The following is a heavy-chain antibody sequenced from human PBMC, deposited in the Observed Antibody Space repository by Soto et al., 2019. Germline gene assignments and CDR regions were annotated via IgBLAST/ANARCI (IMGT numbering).Heavy chain of an antibody. Sequence: EVQLVESGGGLVQPGGSLRLSCAASGFTFSSYSMNWVRQAPGKGLEWVSYISSSSSTIYYADSVKGRFTISRDNAKNSLYLQMTSLRAEDTAGYYWARHPERIAEIGWFDPWGQGTLVTVSS. CDR1: GFTFSSYS. CDR2: ISSSSSTI. J-gene: IGHJ5*02. CDR3: ARHPERIAEIGWFDP. D-gene: IGHD6-13*01. V-gene: IGHV3-48*01.